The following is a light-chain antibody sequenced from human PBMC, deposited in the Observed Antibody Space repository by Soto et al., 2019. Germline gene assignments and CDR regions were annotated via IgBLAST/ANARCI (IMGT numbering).Light chain of an antibody. CDR1: TSDVGGYTY. V-gene: IGLV2-14*01. Sequence: QSALTQPASVSGSPGQSITISCTGTTSDVGGYTYVSWYQQHPGKAPRLMIYEVSNRPSGVSSRFSGSKSGNTASLTISGLQAEDEADYYCQAYDYSLTAFVFGGGTKLTVL. CDR3: QAYDYSLTAFV. J-gene: IGLJ3*02. CDR2: EVS.